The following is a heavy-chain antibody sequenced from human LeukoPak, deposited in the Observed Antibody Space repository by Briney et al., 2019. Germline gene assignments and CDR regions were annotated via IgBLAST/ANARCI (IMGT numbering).Heavy chain of an antibody. V-gene: IGHV1-69*04. D-gene: IGHD2-15*01. CDR3: ARTHIVVVVAATLSRAFDI. CDR2: IIPILGIA. Sequence: SVKVSCKASGGTFSSYAISWVRQAPGQGLEWMGRIIPILGIANYAQKFQGRVTITADKSTSTAYVELSSLRSEDTAVYYCARTHIVVVVAATLSRAFDIWGQGTMVTVSS. J-gene: IGHJ3*02. CDR1: GGTFSSYA.